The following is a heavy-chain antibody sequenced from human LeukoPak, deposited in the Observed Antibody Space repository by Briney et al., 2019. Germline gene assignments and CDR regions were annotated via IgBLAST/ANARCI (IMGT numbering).Heavy chain of an antibody. D-gene: IGHD6-6*01. CDR1: GGSICSSSYY. J-gene: IGHJ6*03. Sequence: PSETLSLTCTVSGGSICSSSYYWGWIRQPPGKGLEWIGSIYYSGSTYYNPSLKSRVTISVDTSKNQFSLKLSSVTAADTAVYYCARVGQLVYGYYYYYMDVWGKGTTVTVSS. CDR3: ARVGQLVYGYYYYYMDV. CDR2: IYYSGST. V-gene: IGHV4-39*07.